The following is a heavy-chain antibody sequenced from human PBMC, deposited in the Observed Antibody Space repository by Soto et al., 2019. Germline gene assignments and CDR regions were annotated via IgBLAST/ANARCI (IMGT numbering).Heavy chain of an antibody. Sequence: SETLSLTCTVSGGSIGSYYWSWLRQPPGKGLEWIGHIYYSGSTKYSPSLKSRVTISVDTSKNQFSLKLNSVTAADTAVYYCARGDGCGGNCFYGMDVWGQGTTVTVSS. CDR2: IYYSGST. CDR3: ARGDGCGGNCFYGMDV. V-gene: IGHV4-59*01. J-gene: IGHJ6*02. CDR1: GGSIGSYY. D-gene: IGHD2-21*01.